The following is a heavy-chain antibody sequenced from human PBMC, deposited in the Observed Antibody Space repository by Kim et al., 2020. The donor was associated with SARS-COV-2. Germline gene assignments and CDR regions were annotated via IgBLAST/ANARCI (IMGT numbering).Heavy chain of an antibody. V-gene: IGHV3-21*01. D-gene: IGHD3-10*01. CDR3: ESLYGSGGQII. Sequence: YNAASVKGHFTISRDKGKNSLYLQMNRLRAEDTAVYYCESLYGSGGQIIWGQGTMVTVSS. J-gene: IGHJ3*02.